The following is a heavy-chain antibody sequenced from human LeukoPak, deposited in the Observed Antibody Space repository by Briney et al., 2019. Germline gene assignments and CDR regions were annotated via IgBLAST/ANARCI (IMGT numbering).Heavy chain of an antibody. D-gene: IGHD3-9*01. Sequence: GRSLRLSCAASGFTFSSYAMHWVRQASGKGPEWVAVISYDGSNKYYADSVKGRFTISRDNSKNTLYLQMNSLRAEDTAVYYCARDSYDILTGHGGSAFDIWGQGTMVTVSS. V-gene: IGHV3-30-3*01. J-gene: IGHJ3*02. CDR1: GFTFSSYA. CDR2: ISYDGSNK. CDR3: ARDSYDILTGHGGSAFDI.